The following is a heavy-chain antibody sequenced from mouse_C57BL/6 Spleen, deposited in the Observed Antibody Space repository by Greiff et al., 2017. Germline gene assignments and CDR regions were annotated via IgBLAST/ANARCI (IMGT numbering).Heavy chain of an antibody. CDR2: INPNNGGT. CDR1: GYTFTDYY. CDR3: AGELRLRDAIDY. V-gene: IGHV1-22*01. J-gene: IGHJ4*01. D-gene: IGHD3-2*02. Sequence: EVQLQQSGPELVKPGASVKMSCKASGYTFTDYYMHWVKQSHGKSLEWIGHINPNNGGTSYNQKFKGKATLTVNKSSSTAYMELRSLTSEDSAVYCCAGELRLRDAIDYWGQGTSVTVSA.